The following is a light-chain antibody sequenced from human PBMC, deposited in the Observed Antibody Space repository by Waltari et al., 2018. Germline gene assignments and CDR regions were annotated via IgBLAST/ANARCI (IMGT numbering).Light chain of an antibody. Sequence: VMTQSPATLSLFPGERAVLSCWASQSIETNLAWFHQKPGQAPRLLISGATTRATNVPTRCNGSGSGTAFTLTISSLQSEDFAVYYCQQYNNWPPWTFGPGTKVEIK. CDR1: QSIETN. CDR2: GAT. J-gene: IGKJ1*01. V-gene: IGKV3-15*01. CDR3: QQYNNWPPWT.